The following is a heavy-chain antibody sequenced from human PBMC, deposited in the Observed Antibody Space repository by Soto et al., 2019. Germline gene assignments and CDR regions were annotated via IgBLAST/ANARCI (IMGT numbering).Heavy chain of an antibody. CDR3: ARGRQDFWSGPFDY. CDR1: GGSISNYF. D-gene: IGHD3-3*01. V-gene: IGHV4-4*07. Sequence: SETLSLTCTVSGGSISNYFCNWIGQPAGKGLEWIGRIDNSGSTNYNPSLKSRITMSADTSRNQFSLKLNSVTAADTAVYYCARGRQDFWSGPFDYWAQGALVTVSS. CDR2: IDNSGST. J-gene: IGHJ4*02.